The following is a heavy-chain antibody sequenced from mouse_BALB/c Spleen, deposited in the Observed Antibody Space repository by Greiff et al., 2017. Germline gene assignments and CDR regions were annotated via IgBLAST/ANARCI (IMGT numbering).Heavy chain of an antibody. CDR2: ISSGGSYT. CDR3: AREGVGRLAY. CDR1: GFTFSSYA. V-gene: IGHV5-9-3*01. J-gene: IGHJ3*01. D-gene: IGHD4-1*01. Sequence: EVKLVESGGGLVKPGGSLKLSCAASGFTFSSYAMSWVRQTPEKRLEWVATISSGGSYTYYPDSVKGRFTISRDNAKNTLYLQMSSLRSEDTAMYYCAREGVGRLAYWGQGTLVTVSA.